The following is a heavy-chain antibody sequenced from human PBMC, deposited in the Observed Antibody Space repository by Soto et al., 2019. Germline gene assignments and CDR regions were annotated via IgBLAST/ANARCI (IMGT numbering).Heavy chain of an antibody. CDR3: AKGPGSYWYFDL. V-gene: IGHV3-30*18. CDR1: GFTFSNYG. D-gene: IGHD3-10*01. CDR2: ISYDGSKK. J-gene: IGHJ2*01. Sequence: QVQLVESGGGVVQPGRSLRLSCAASGFTFSNYGMHWVRQAPGKGLEWVAVISYDGSKKYYADSVKGRFTISRDNSKNTLYLQINSLRPEDTAVYYCAKGPGSYWYFDLWGRGTLVTVSS.